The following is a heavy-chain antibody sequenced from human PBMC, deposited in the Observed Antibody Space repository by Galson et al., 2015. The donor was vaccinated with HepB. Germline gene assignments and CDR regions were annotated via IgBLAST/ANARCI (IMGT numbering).Heavy chain of an antibody. V-gene: IGHV1-18*04. CDR1: GYTFTSSG. CDR2: ISAYNGHTNT. J-gene: IGHJ5*02. Sequence: SVKVSCKASGYTFTSSGISWVRQAPGQGLEWMGWISAYNGHTNTKYAQKLQGRVTMTTDTSTSTAYMELRGLRSDETAVYYSVRDQPKADPGYNWFDPWGQGTLVTVAS. CDR3: VRDQPKADPGYNWFDP.